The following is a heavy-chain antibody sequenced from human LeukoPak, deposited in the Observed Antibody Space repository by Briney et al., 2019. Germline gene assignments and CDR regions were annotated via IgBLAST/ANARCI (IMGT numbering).Heavy chain of an antibody. CDR1: GGSISSYY. Sequence: SETLSLTCTVSGGSISSYYWSWIRQPAGKGLEWIGRIYASGSTNYNPSLKSRVTMSVDTSKNQFSLKLSSVTAADTAVYYCARDNYDFWSGTYTGRDYWGQGTLVTVSS. V-gene: IGHV4-4*07. D-gene: IGHD3-3*01. CDR3: ARDNYDFWSGTYTGRDY. J-gene: IGHJ4*02. CDR2: IYASGST.